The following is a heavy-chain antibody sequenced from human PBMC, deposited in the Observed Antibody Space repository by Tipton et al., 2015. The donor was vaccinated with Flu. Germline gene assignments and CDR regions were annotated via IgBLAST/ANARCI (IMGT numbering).Heavy chain of an antibody. J-gene: IGHJ4*02. V-gene: IGHV4-38-2*02. Sequence: TLSLTCSFSGDSIGSDYYWAWIRQPPGKGLEWICNIHQTGSTYYNPSLTSRVTIAVDTSKNQFSLRLTSVTAADTAVYYCARVSLRRITAIAVTMVPEGYFDSWGQGTLVTVSS. CDR3: ARVSLRRITAIAVTMVPEGYFDS. CDR1: GDSIGSDYY. D-gene: IGHD3-10*01. CDR2: IHQTGST.